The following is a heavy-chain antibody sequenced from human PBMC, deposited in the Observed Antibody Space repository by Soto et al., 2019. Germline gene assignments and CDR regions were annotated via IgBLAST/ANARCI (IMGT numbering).Heavy chain of an antibody. Sequence: QITLKESGPTLVNPTQTLTLTCTFSGFSLSTSGVGVGWIRQPPGKALEWLALIYWDDDKRYSPSLKSRLTIPKHTYKNQVVLTMTNMDPVDTATYYCPHARTAIPPDSFDHWGQGTLVTVSS. J-gene: IGHJ4*02. CDR3: PHARTAIPPDSFDH. CDR1: GFSLSTSGVG. V-gene: IGHV2-5*02. D-gene: IGHD2-21*02. CDR2: IYWDDDK.